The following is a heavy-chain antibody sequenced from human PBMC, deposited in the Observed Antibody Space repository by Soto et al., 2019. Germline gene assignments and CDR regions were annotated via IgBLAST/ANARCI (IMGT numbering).Heavy chain of an antibody. CDR3: ARGYYDSSGYYFPDLGDYYYYGMDV. J-gene: IGHJ6*02. D-gene: IGHD3-22*01. Sequence: GVSVKVSCKASGGTFSSYAISWVRQAPGQGLEWMGGIIPIFGTANYAQKFQGRVTITADESTSTAYMELSSLRSEDTAVYYCARGYYDSSGYYFPDLGDYYYYGMDVWGQGTTVTVSS. V-gene: IGHV1-69*13. CDR1: GGTFSSYA. CDR2: IIPIFGTA.